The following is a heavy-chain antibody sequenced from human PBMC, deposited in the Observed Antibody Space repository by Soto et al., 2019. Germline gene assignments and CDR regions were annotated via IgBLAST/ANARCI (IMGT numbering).Heavy chain of an antibody. CDR3: ARGPYYDLIWNYYYMDV. CDR1: GGSISGHY. D-gene: IGHD3-16*01. Sequence: QVQLQESGPGLVKPSETLSLSCNVSGGSISGHYWSWVRQTPGTGLEWIGYLNYSGSTNYNPSLKSRVTISVGTSKNHFSLRLTSVTAADTAVYYCARGPYYDLIWNYYYMDVWGKGTTVTVS. CDR2: LNYSGST. V-gene: IGHV4-59*08. J-gene: IGHJ6*03.